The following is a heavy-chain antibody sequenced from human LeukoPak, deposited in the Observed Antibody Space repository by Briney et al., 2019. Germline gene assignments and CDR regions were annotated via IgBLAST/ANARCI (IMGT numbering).Heavy chain of an antibody. J-gene: IGHJ3*02. D-gene: IGHD3-9*01. V-gene: IGHV1-18*01. Sequence: ASVKVSCKASGYTFNNYGISWVRQAPGRGREGVGWISGYNGNTNYAQKLQGRVTMTTDTSASIAYMELRSRISDDTAVYYCGRAARYGVLSHDAYDIGGQGTMVTVSS. CDR3: GRAARYGVLSHDAYDI. CDR1: GYTFNNYG. CDR2: ISGYNGNT.